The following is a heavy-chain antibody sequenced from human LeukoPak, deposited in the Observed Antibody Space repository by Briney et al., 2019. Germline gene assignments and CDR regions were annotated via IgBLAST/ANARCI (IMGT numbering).Heavy chain of an antibody. J-gene: IGHJ6*02. V-gene: IGHV3-7*01. Sequence: GGSLRLSCAASGFTFSSYWMSWVRQAPGKGPEWVANIKQDGSEKYYVDSVKGRFTISRDNAKNSLYLQMNSLRAEDTAVYYCARDPDYDSSGYYYYYGMDVWGQGTTVTVSS. CDR3: ARDPDYDSSGYYYYYGMDV. CDR2: IKQDGSEK. CDR1: GFTFSSYW. D-gene: IGHD3-22*01.